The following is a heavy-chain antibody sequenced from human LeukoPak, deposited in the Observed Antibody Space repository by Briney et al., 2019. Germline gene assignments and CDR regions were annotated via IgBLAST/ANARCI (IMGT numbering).Heavy chain of an antibody. Sequence: GGSLRLSCAASGFTFSSYEMNWVRQAPGKGLEWVSYISSSGNTMYYADSVKGRFTISRDNAKNSLSLQMNSLRAEDTAVYYCARSPAGANYYLDVWGKGTTVTISS. V-gene: IGHV3-48*03. J-gene: IGHJ6*03. CDR2: ISSSGNTM. CDR1: GFTFSSYE. CDR3: ARSPAGANYYLDV. D-gene: IGHD1-14*01.